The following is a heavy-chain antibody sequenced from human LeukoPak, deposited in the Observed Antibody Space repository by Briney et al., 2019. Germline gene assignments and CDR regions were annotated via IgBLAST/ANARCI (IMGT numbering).Heavy chain of an antibody. V-gene: IGHV4-59*01. Sequence: SETLSLTCTVSGGSISSYYWSWIRQPPGKGLEWIGYIYYSGSTNYNPSLKSRVTISVDASKNQFSLKLSSVTAADTAVYYCARADILTGYYGGSWYYFDYWGQGTLVTVSS. CDR3: ARADILTGYYGGSWYYFDY. J-gene: IGHJ4*02. D-gene: IGHD3-9*01. CDR2: IYYSGST. CDR1: GGSISSYY.